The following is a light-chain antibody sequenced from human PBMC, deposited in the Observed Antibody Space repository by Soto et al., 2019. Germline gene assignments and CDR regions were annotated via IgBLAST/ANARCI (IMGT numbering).Light chain of an antibody. V-gene: IGKV3-15*01. J-gene: IGKJ1*01. CDR2: RAS. CDR1: QTIYSN. CDR3: QQYQNLWT. Sequence: IGMTQSPATLSVSPGERATLSCRASQTIYSNVAWYQQRPGQPPRLLIYRASSRATGIPARFSGSWSGTEFTITINSLQSEDFAVYYCQQYQNLWTFGQGTKVEIK.